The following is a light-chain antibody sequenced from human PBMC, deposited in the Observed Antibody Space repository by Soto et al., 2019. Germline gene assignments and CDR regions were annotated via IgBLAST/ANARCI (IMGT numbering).Light chain of an antibody. Sequence: VLTQSPDTLSLSPGERATLSCRASRSFASSYLAWYQQRPGQAPRLLIYAASSRATGIPDRFRGSGSGTDCTLTISRLEPEDSAVYYCQQYGPSPPYTFGQGTHLEIK. J-gene: IGKJ2*01. CDR1: RSFASSY. CDR3: QQYGPSPPYT. CDR2: AAS. V-gene: IGKV3-20*01.